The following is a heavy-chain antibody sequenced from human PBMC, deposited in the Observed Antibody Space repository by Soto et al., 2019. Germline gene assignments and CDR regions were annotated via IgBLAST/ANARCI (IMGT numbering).Heavy chain of an antibody. CDR2: MTAGGGST. CDR1: GFSFSSYA. V-gene: IGHV3-23*01. D-gene: IGHD3-10*01. Sequence: EVQLLESGGGLVQPGGSLRLSCAASGFSFSSYAMRWVRQAPGKGPEWVSSMTAGGGSTYQADSVKGRFTISRDNSKNRLYLQMNRLRAEDTAVYYCAKDCYGSVTYYFYRMDVRGQGTTVTVSS. J-gene: IGHJ6*02. CDR3: AKDCYGSVTYYFYRMDV.